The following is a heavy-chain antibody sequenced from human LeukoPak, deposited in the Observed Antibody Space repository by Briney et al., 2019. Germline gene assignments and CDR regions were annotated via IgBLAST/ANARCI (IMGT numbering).Heavy chain of an antibody. Sequence: ASVKVSCKASGYTFTSYYMHWVRQAPGQGLEWMGRIIPIFGTANYAQKFQGRVTITTDESTSTAYMELSSLRSEDTAVYYCARDLRAAGPFDYWGQGTLVTVSS. J-gene: IGHJ4*02. V-gene: IGHV1-69*05. CDR1: GYTFTSYY. CDR2: IIPIFGTA. D-gene: IGHD6-13*01. CDR3: ARDLRAAGPFDY.